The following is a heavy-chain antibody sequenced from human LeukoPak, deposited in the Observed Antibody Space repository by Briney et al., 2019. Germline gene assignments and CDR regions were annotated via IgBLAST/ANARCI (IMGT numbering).Heavy chain of an antibody. CDR1: GFTFSNYA. CDR3: AKKSVADAYYFDY. CDR2: INGRGGST. V-gene: IGHV3-23*01. J-gene: IGHJ4*02. Sequence: GGSLRLSCAASGFTFSNYAMSWVRQAPGKGLEWVSSINGRGGSTYYADSVKGRFTISRDNSKNTLYLQMNSLRAEDTAIYYCAKKSVADAYYFDYWGQGTLVTVSS. D-gene: IGHD6-19*01.